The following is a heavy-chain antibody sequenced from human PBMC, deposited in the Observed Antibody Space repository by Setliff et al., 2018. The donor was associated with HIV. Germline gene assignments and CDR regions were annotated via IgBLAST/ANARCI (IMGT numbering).Heavy chain of an antibody. Sequence: PGGSLRLSCAASGFTFSSYEMNWVRQAPGKGLEWVAYISDSGSNIYYADSVKGRFTISRDNAKNSLFLQMNSLRVEDTAVYYCARGHYSSSSGWGQGTLVTVSS. CDR1: GFTFSSYE. J-gene: IGHJ4*02. V-gene: IGHV3-48*03. CDR2: ISDSGSNI. D-gene: IGHD6-6*01. CDR3: ARGHYSSSSG.